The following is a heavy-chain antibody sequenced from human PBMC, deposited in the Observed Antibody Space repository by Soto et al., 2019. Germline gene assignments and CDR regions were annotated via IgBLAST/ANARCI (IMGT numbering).Heavy chain of an antibody. Sequence: QVQLVQSGAEVKKPGSSVKVSCKASGGTFSSYAISWVRQAPGQGLEWMGGIIPIFGTANYAQKFQGRVMITADESTSTAYMELSSLRSEDTAVFYCARGVGGVRGAHERYYYYGMDVWGQGTTVTVSS. CDR3: ARGVGGVRGAHERYYYYGMDV. CDR2: IIPIFGTA. J-gene: IGHJ6*02. D-gene: IGHD3-10*01. V-gene: IGHV1-69*01. CDR1: GGTFSSYA.